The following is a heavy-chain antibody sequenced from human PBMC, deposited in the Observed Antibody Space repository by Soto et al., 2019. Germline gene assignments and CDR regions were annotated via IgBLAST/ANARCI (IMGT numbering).Heavy chain of an antibody. CDR2: ISAYNGNT. CDR1: GYTFTSYG. D-gene: IGHD3-9*01. J-gene: IGHJ4*02. CDR3: ARVNRFLTGYYIGVNIPSYFDY. Sequence: GASVKVSCKASGYTFTSYGISWVRQAPGQGLEWMGWISAYNGNTNYAQKLQGRVTMTTDTSTSTAYMELRSLRSDDTAVYYCARVNRFLTGYYIGVNIPSYFDYWGQGTLVTVSS. V-gene: IGHV1-18*01.